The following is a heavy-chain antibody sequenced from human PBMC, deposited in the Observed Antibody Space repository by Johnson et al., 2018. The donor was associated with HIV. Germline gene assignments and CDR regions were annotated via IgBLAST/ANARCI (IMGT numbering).Heavy chain of an antibody. J-gene: IGHJ3*01. CDR1: GFTFSDYY. Sequence: QVQLVESGGGLVKPGGSLRLSCAASGFTFSDYYMSWIRQAPGKGLEWVSGISWNSDNIAYADSVRGRFTIARDNAKNSLYLQMNSLRADDTAVYYCARERATLFFRASGAAFNVWGQGTMVTVSS. CDR3: ARERATLFFRASGAAFNV. V-gene: IGHV3-11*06. D-gene: IGHD3-3*01. CDR2: ISWNSDNI.